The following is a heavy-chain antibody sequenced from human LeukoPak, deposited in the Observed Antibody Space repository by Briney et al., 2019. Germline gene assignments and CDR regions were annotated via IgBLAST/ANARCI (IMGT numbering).Heavy chain of an antibody. CDR1: GFTVSSNF. D-gene: IGHD5-18*01. J-gene: IGHJ4*02. CDR3: ARAGGPGQTAMDLDY. Sequence: GGSLRLSCVVSGFTVSSNFMTWVRQAPGKGLEWVSVIYSGGSTYYADSVKGRFTISRDSSKNTVYLQMNGLRVEDTAVYYCARAGGPGQTAMDLDYWGQGTLVTVSS. CDR2: IYSGGST. V-gene: IGHV3-66*01.